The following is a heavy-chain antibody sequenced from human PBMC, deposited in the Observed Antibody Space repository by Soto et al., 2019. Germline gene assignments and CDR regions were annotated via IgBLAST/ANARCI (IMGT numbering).Heavy chain of an antibody. CDR1: GFTFSSYW. CDR3: AGDRLYYDSSGPGEYFDY. Sequence: GGSLRLSCAASGFTFSSYWMSWVRQAPGKGLEWVANIKQDGSEKYYVDSVKGRFTISRDNAKNSLYLQMNSLRAEDTAVYYCAGDRLYYDSSGPGEYFDYWGQGTLVTVSS. CDR2: IKQDGSEK. D-gene: IGHD3-22*01. V-gene: IGHV3-7*03. J-gene: IGHJ4*02.